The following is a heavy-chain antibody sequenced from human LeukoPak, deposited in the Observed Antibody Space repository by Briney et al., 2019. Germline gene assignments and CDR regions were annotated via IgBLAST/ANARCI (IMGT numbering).Heavy chain of an antibody. D-gene: IGHD6-13*01. J-gene: IGHJ4*02. Sequence: GGSLRLSCVASGFTFTGPSMHWVRQAPGKGLEWVAFIRYDGTNKYYADSVKGRFTISRDNSKNTLFLQMNSLRDEDTALYYCAKDQGSSWYAYFDYWGQGTLVTVSS. CDR3: AKDQGSSWYAYFDY. CDR1: GFTFTGPS. V-gene: IGHV3-30*02. CDR2: IRYDGTNK.